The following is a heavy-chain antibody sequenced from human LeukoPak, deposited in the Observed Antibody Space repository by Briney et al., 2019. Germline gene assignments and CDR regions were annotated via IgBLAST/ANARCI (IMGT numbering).Heavy chain of an antibody. J-gene: IGHJ4*02. V-gene: IGHV3-30*18. CDR3: AKGWDPSL. D-gene: IGHD1-26*01. CDR1: GFTFSNYG. Sequence: PGGSLRLSCAASGLASGFTFSNYGMHWVRQAPGKGLEWVAVISYDGSNKYYADSVKGRFTISRDNSKNTLYLQMNSLRAEDTAVYYCAKGWDPSLWGQGILVTVSS. CDR2: ISYDGSNK.